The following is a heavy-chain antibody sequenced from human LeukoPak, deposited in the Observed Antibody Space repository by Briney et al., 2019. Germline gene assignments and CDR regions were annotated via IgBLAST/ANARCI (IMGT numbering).Heavy chain of an antibody. J-gene: IGHJ4*02. CDR3: ASHYDILTGYIDY. CDR2: ISGSGGST. D-gene: IGHD3-9*01. CDR1: GFTFSSYA. V-gene: IGHV3-23*01. Sequence: GGSLRLSCAASGFTFSSYAMSWVRQAPGKGLEWVSAISGSGGSTYYADSVKGRLTISRDNSKNTLYLQMNSLRAEDTAVYYCASHYDILTGYIDYWGQGTLVTVSS.